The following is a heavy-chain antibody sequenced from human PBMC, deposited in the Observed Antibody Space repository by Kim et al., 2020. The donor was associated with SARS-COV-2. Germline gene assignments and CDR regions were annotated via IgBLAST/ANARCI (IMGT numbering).Heavy chain of an antibody. CDR1: GYSISSGYY. Sequence: SETLSLTCTVSGYSISSGYYWGWIRQPPGKGLEWIGSIYHSGSTYYNPSLKSRVTISVDTSKNQFSLKLSSVTAADTAVYYCAREGGNDYYDSFSAFDI. D-gene: IGHD3-22*01. CDR2: IYHSGST. J-gene: IGHJ3*02. CDR3: AREGGNDYYDSFSAFDI. V-gene: IGHV4-38-2*02.